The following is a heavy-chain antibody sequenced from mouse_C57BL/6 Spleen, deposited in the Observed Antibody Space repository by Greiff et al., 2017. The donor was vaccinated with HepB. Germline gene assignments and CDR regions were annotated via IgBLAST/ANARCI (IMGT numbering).Heavy chain of an antibody. V-gene: IGHV1-26*01. J-gene: IGHJ3*01. CDR2: INPNNGGT. CDR1: GYTFTDYY. Sequence: EVQLQQSGPELVKPGASVKISCKASGYTFTDYYMNWVKQSHGKSLEWIGDINPNNGGTSYNQKFKGKATLTVDKSSSTAYMELRSLTSEDSAVYYCARSDGYYEAYWGQGTLVTVSA. CDR3: ARSDGYYEAY. D-gene: IGHD2-3*01.